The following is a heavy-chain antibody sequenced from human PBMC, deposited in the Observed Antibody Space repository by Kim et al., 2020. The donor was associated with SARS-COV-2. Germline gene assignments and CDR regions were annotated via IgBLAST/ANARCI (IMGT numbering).Heavy chain of an antibody. D-gene: IGHD3-10*01. J-gene: IGHJ6*02. CDR3: ARHITTTMDV. V-gene: IGHV3-74*01. Sequence: SRTSYADSGKGRFTISRDNAKNTLYLQMNSLRAEDTAVYYCARHITTTMDVWGQGTTVTVSS. CDR2: SRT.